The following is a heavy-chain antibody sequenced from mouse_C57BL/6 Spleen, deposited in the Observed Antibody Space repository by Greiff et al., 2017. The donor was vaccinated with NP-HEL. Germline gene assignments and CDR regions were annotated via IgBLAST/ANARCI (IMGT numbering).Heavy chain of an antibody. D-gene: IGHD2-2*01. CDR3: TTRGYESFDY. J-gene: IGHJ2*01. V-gene: IGHV14-4*01. Sequence: EVQLQQSGAELVRPGASVKLSCTASGFNIKDDYMHWVKQRPEQGLEWIGWIDPENGDTEYASQFQGKATITADTSSNTAYLQLSSLTSEDTAVYYCTTRGYESFDYWGQGTTLTVSS. CDR2: IDPENGDT. CDR1: GFNIKDDY.